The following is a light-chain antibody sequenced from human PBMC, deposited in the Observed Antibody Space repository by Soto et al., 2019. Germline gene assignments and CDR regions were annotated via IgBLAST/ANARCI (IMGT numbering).Light chain of an antibody. CDR2: WAT. Sequence: DIVMTQSPDSLAVSLGERATINCNSNDTVFSNSKNRNHLSWYQQKPGQPPKLLIYWATTRESGVPDRFSGSGSGTDFTLTVSGLQAEDVAIYYCHQFFRSPITFGGGTKVDTK. CDR1: DTVFSNSKNRNH. J-gene: IGKJ4*01. CDR3: HQFFRSPIT. V-gene: IGKV4-1*01.